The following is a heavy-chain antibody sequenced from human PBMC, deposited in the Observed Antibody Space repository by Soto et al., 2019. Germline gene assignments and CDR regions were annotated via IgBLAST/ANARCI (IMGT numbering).Heavy chain of an antibody. Sequence: EVQLLESGGCLVQPGGSLRLSCAASGFTFSSYAMSWVRQAPGKGLEWVSAISGSGGSTYYADSVQGRFTISRDNSKNTLYLQMNSLRAEDTAVYYCAKDGGGWSSFFDYWGQGTLVTVSS. CDR1: GFTFSSYA. J-gene: IGHJ4*02. CDR2: ISGSGGST. D-gene: IGHD6-19*01. V-gene: IGHV3-23*01. CDR3: AKDGGGWSSFFDY.